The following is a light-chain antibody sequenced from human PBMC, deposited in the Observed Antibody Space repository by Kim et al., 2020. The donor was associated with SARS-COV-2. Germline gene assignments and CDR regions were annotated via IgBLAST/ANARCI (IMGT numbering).Light chain of an antibody. J-gene: IGKJ4*01. V-gene: IGKV3-15*01. CDR3: QQYNNWPLT. CDR1: QSVSSN. CDR2: GAS. Sequence: SVSPGERVTLSCRASQSVSSNLAWYQQKPGQAPRLLIYGASTRATGIPARFSGSGSGTEFTLTISSLQSEDFAVYYCQQYNNWPLTFGGGTKVEI.